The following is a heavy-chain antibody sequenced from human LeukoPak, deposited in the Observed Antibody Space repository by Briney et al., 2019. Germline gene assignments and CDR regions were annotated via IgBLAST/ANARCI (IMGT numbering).Heavy chain of an antibody. CDR3: ARDEWLAAAGNWFDP. CDR2: IIPIFGTA. Sequence: SVKVSCKASGGTFSSYAISWVRQAPGQGLEWMGRIIPIFGTANYAQKFQGRVTITTDESTSTAYMELSSPRSEDTAVYYCARDEWLAAAGNWFDPWGQGTLVTVSS. J-gene: IGHJ5*02. V-gene: IGHV1-69*05. CDR1: GGTFSSYA. D-gene: IGHD6-13*01.